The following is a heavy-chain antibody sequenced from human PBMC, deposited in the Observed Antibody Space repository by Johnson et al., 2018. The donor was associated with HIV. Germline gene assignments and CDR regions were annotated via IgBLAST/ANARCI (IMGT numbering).Heavy chain of an antibody. CDR1: GFTFSSYA. CDR3: ACLAHDAFDI. J-gene: IGHJ3*02. CDR2: ISSNGGST. D-gene: IGHD3-16*01. Sequence: VQLVESGGGLVQPGGSLRLSCAASGFTFSSYAMHWVRQAPGKGLEYVSAISSNGGSTYYANSVKGRFTISRDNSKNTLYLQMNSLRAEDTAVYYCACLAHDAFDIWGQGTMVTVSS. V-gene: IGHV3-64*01.